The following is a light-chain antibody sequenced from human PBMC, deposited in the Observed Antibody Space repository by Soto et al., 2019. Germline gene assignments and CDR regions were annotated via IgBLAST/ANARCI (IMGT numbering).Light chain of an antibody. CDR2: DAS. CDR1: QSVSTY. CDR3: QQYGSSPWT. J-gene: IGKJ1*01. V-gene: IGKV3-20*01. Sequence: EIVLTQSPATLSLSPWEIATLSCRASQSVSTYLARYQQRPGQAPGLLIYDASSRATGVPDRFSGSGSGTDFTPTISRLEPEDFAVYYCQQYGSSPWTFGQGTKVDIK.